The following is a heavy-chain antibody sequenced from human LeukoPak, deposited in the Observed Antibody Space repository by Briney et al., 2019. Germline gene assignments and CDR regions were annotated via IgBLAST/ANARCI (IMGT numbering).Heavy chain of an antibody. J-gene: IGHJ6*03. CDR1: GYTFTGYY. D-gene: IGHD3-10*01. Sequence: GASVKVSCKASGYTFTGYYMHWVRQAPGQGLEWMGWINPNSGGTNYAQKFQGRVTMTRDTSISTAYMELSRLRSDDTAVYYCAKVETQSNQDNMVREAHPYYYYYMDVWGKGTTVTVSS. CDR2: INPNSGGT. CDR3: AKVETQSNQDNMVREAHPYYYYYMDV. V-gene: IGHV1-2*02.